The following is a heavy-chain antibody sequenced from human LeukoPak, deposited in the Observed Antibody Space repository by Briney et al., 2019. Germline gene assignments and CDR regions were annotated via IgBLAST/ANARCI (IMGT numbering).Heavy chain of an antibody. CDR2: IYYSGST. D-gene: IGHD2-15*01. CDR1: GGSISSYY. V-gene: IGHV4-59*06. CDR3: ATELGYCSGGSCYSTVGWFDP. Sequence: SETLSLTCTVSGGSISSYYWSWIRQPPGKGLEWIGYIYYSGSTYYNPSLKSRVTISVDTSKNQFSLKLSSVTAADTAVYYCATELGYCSGGSCYSTVGWFDPWGQGTLVTVSS. J-gene: IGHJ5*02.